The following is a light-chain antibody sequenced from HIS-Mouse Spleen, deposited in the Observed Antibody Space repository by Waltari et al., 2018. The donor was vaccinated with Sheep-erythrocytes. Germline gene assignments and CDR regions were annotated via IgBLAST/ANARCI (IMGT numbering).Light chain of an antibody. CDR1: SSDVGSYNL. CDR3: CSYAGSITPWV. CDR2: EGS. Sequence: QSALTQPASVSGSPGQSITISCTGTSSDVGSYNLVSWYQKHPGKAPKLMIYEGSKRPSGVSNRFSGSKSGNTASLTISGLQAEDEADYYCCSYAGSITPWVFGGGTKLTVL. V-gene: IGLV2-23*01. J-gene: IGLJ3*02.